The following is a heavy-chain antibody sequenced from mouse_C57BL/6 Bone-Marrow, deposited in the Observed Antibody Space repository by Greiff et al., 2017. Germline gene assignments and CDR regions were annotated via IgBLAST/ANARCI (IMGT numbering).Heavy chain of an antibody. V-gene: IGHV1-81*01. J-gene: IGHJ2*01. CDR1: GYTFTSYG. D-gene: IGHD1-2*01. CDR3: ARERITTARCDY. CDR2: IYPRSGNT. Sequence: QVQLQQSGAELARPGASVKLSCKASGYTFTSYGISWVKQRTGQGLEWIGEIYPRSGNTYYNEKFKGKATLTADKSSSTAYMELRSLTSEDSAVYFWARERITTARCDYWGQGTTLTVSA.